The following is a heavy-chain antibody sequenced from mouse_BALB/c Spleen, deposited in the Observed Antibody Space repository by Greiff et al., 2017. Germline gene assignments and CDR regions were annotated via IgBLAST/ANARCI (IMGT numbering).Heavy chain of an antibody. CDR2: IYPGDGDT. V-gene: IGHV1-80*01. J-gene: IGHJ4*01. CDR1: GYTFSSYW. Sequence: VQLQQSGAELMKPGASVKISCKATGYTFSSYWMNWVKQRPGQGLEWIGQIYPGDGDTNYNGKFKGKATLTADKSSSTAYMQLSSLTSEDSAVYFCARHHGSSPYAMDYWGQGTSVTVSS. CDR3: ARHHGSSPYAMDY. D-gene: IGHD1-1*01.